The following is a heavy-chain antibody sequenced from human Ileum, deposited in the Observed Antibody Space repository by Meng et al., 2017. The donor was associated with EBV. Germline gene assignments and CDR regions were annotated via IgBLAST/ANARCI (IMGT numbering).Heavy chain of an antibody. CDR2: IVPIFGTG. Sequence: QGELVHSGAELKTPASAVKVSCKASGDTSTSYAITCVRQAPGQGLEWMGGIVPIFGTGTSAQKFQDRLTITADASTSTAYMELRGLRSEDTAVYYCAISSVPGPAYYFDYWGQGTLVTVSS. CDR1: GDTSTSYA. D-gene: IGHD6-25*01. V-gene: IGHV1-69*01. J-gene: IGHJ4*02. CDR3: AISSVPGPAYYFDY.